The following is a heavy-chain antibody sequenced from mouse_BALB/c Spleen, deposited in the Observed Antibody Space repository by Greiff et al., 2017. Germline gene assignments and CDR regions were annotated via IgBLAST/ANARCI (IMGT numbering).Heavy chain of an antibody. CDR2: ISSGSSTI. D-gene: IGHD3-1*01. J-gene: IGHJ4*01. CDR3: AMGLPHYYAMDY. CDR1: GFTFSSFG. V-gene: IGHV5-17*02. Sequence: EVQGVESGGGLVQPGGSRKLSCAASGFTFSSFGMHWVRQAPEKGLEWVAYISSGSSTIYYADTVKGRFTISRDNPKNTLFLQMTSLRSEDTAMYYCAMGLPHYYAMDYWGQGTSVTVSS.